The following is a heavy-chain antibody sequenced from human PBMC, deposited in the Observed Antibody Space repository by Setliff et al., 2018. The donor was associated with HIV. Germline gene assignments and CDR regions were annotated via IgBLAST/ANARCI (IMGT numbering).Heavy chain of an antibody. V-gene: IGHV3-66*01. Sequence: GGSLRLSCAASGFTVSSNYMSWVRQAPGKGLEWVSVIYSGGSTYYADSVKGRFTISRDNAKNTLYLQMNSLRAEDTAVYFCASDQEAGDGEFFQQWGQGTLVTVSS. D-gene: IGHD2-21*02. CDR3: ASDQEAGDGEFFQQ. CDR2: IYSGGST. CDR1: GFTVSSNY. J-gene: IGHJ1*01.